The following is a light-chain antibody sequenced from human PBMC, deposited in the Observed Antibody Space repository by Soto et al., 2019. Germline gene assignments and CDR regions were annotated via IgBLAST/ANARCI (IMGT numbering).Light chain of an antibody. Sequence: EIVMTQSPASLSVPPGERATLSCRASQSVSSNFAWYLQKPGQAPRLLIYGASSRATGVPDRFTGSGSGTDFTLTISSLEPEDSALYYCQQRDDWVSFGGGTKVDIK. V-gene: IGKV3-11*01. CDR1: QSVSSN. J-gene: IGKJ4*01. CDR2: GAS. CDR3: QQRDDWVS.